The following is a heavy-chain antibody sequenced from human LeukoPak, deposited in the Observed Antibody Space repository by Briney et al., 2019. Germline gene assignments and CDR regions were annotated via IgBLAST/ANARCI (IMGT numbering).Heavy chain of an antibody. Sequence: GGSLRLSCAASGFTFSDYYMSWIRQAPGKGLEWVSYISSSGSTIYYADSVKGRFTISRDNAKNSLYLQMNSLRAEDTAVYYCASPPQYSSGWYSATYGMDVWGQGTTVTVSS. CDR3: ASPPQYSSGWYSATYGMDV. D-gene: IGHD6-19*01. V-gene: IGHV3-11*04. J-gene: IGHJ6*02. CDR2: ISSSGSTI. CDR1: GFTFSDYY.